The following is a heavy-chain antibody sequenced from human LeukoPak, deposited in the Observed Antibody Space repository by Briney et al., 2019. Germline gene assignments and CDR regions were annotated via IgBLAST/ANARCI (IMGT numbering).Heavy chain of an antibody. CDR3: TTDRSDVFHYYYGMDV. V-gene: IGHV3-15*01. D-gene: IGHD5/OR15-5a*01. J-gene: IGHJ6*02. CDR2: IKSKTDGGTT. Sequence: GGSLRLSCAASGFTFSNAWMSWVRQAPGKGLEWVGRIKSKTDGGTTDYAAPVKVRFTISRDDSKNTLYLQMNSLKIEDTAVYYCTTDRSDVFHYYYGMDVWGQGTTVTVSS. CDR1: GFTFSNAW.